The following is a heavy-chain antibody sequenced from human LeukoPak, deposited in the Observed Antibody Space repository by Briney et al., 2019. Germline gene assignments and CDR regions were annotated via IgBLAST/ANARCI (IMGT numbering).Heavy chain of an antibody. J-gene: IGHJ3*02. CDR1: GGSISSGDYY. Sequence: PSETLSLTCTVSGGSISSGDYYWSWLRQPPGKGLEWIGYIYYSGSTYYNPSLKSRVTISVDTSKNQFSLKLSSVTAADTAVYYCASSTGGDCCDAFDIWGQGTMVTVSS. D-gene: IGHD2-21*02. V-gene: IGHV4-30-4*01. CDR2: IYYSGST. CDR3: ASSTGGDCCDAFDI.